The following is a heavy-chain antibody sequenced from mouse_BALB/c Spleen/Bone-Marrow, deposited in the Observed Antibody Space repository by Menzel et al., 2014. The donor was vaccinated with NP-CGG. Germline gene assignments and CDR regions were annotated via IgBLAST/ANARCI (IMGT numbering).Heavy chain of an antibody. CDR1: GYAFXNYL. D-gene: IGHD1-2*01. J-gene: IGHJ4*01. CDR2: INPGSGGT. V-gene: IGHV1-54*01. Sequence: QVHVKQSGAELVRPGTSVKVSCKASGYAFXNYLIEWVKQRPGQGLEWIGVINPGSGGTNYNEKFKGKATLTADKSSSTAYMQLNSLTSDDSAVYFCARGGDYGFMDYWGQGTSVTVSS. CDR3: ARGGDYGFMDY.